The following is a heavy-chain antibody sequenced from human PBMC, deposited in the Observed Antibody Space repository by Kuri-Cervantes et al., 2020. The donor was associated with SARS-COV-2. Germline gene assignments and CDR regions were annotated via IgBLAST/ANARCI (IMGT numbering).Heavy chain of an antibody. CDR2: ISSSSSYI. Sequence: GGSLRLSCAASGFTFSSYSMNWVRQAPGKGLEWVSSISSSSSYIYYADSVKGRFTISRDNPKNTLYLHMNSLRPEDTAVYYCARDRQRDFDQWGQGTLVTVSS. CDR3: ARDRQRDFDQ. CDR1: GFTFSSYS. V-gene: IGHV3-21*01. J-gene: IGHJ4*02. D-gene: IGHD6-25*01.